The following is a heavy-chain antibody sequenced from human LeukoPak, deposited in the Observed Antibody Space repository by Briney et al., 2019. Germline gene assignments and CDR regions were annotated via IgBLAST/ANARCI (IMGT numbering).Heavy chain of an antibody. V-gene: IGHV3-23*01. CDR3: AKGGVGATKFDY. D-gene: IGHD1-26*01. J-gene: IGHJ4*02. CDR2: IGGSGGST. Sequence: GGSLRLSCAAFGFTFSSYAMSWVRQAPGKGLEWVSAIGGSGGSTYYADSVKGRFTISRDNSKNTLYLQMNSLRAEDTAVYYCAKGGVGATKFDYWGQGTLVTVSS. CDR1: GFTFSSYA.